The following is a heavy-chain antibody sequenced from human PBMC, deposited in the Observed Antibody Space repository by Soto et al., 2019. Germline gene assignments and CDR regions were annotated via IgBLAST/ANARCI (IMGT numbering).Heavy chain of an antibody. V-gene: IGHV1-2*02. CDR2: INPNSGGT. CDR3: ARDIAQLDYDSSGYYSDLGYFDL. CDR1: GYTFTGYY. D-gene: IGHD3-22*01. Sequence: RASVKVSCKASGYTFTGYYMHWVRQAPGQGLEWMGWINPNSGGTNYAQKFQGRVTMTRDTSISTAYMELSRLRSDDTAVYYCARDIAQLDYDSSGYYSDLGYFDLWGRGTLVTVYS. J-gene: IGHJ2*01.